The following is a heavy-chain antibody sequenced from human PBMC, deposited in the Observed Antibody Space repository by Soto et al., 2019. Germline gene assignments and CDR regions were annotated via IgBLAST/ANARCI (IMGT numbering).Heavy chain of an antibody. CDR1: GFTFSRYA. CDR3: AKIHQYYDFWSGSPSFDY. J-gene: IGHJ4*02. CDR2: ISGSGGST. Sequence: GGSLRLSCAASGFTFSRYAMCWVRQAPGKGLEWVSAISGSGGSTYYADSVKGRFTISRDNSKNTLYLQMNSLRAEDTAVYYCAKIHQYYDFWSGSPSFDYWGQGTLVTVSS. D-gene: IGHD3-3*01. V-gene: IGHV3-23*01.